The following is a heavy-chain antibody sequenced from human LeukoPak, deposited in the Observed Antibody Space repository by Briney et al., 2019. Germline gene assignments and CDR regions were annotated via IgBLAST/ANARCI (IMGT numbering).Heavy chain of an antibody. CDR3: ARGNSGYDLDY. D-gene: IGHD5-12*01. Sequence: SETLSLTCTVSGDSISGYYWSWIRQPPGKGLEWIGYIYYSGSTNYNPSLKSRVTISVDTSKNQFSLKLSSVTAADTAVYYCARGNSGYDLDYWGQGALVTVSS. CDR1: GDSISGYY. J-gene: IGHJ4*02. CDR2: IYYSGST. V-gene: IGHV4-59*01.